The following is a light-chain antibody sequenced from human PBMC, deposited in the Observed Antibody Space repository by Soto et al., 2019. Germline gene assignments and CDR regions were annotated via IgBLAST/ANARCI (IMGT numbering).Light chain of an antibody. Sequence: QSVLTQPASVSGSPGQSITISCSGTSSDVGNYNLVSWYQQHPGKAPKLMIYEGSKRPSGVSNRFSGSKSDNTASLTISGLQAEDEAHYYCCSYAGSYTFVVFGGGTKVTVL. J-gene: IGLJ2*01. CDR3: CSYAGSYTFVV. CDR1: SSDVGNYNL. V-gene: IGLV2-23*03. CDR2: EGS.